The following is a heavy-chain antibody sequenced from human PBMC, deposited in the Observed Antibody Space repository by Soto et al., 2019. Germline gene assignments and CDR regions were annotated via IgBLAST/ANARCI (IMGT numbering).Heavy chain of an antibody. CDR3: ARDLVVPAAIHYGMDV. J-gene: IGHJ6*02. Sequence: QVQLVQPGAEVKKPGSSVKVSCKASGGTFSSYAISWVRQAPGQGLEWMGGIIPIFGTANYAQKFQGRVTITADESTSTAYMELSSLRSEDTAVYYCARDLVVPAAIHYGMDVWGQGTTVTVSS. CDR2: IIPIFGTA. D-gene: IGHD2-2*01. CDR1: GGTFSSYA. V-gene: IGHV1-69*12.